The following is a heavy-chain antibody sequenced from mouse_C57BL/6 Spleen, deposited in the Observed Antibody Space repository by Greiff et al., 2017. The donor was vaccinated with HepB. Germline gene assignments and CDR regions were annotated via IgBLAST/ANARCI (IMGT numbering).Heavy chain of an antibody. D-gene: IGHD2-4*01. CDR2: ISSGGDYI. V-gene: IGHV5-9-1*02. CDR3: TRDDDYDRDAMDY. J-gene: IGHJ4*01. CDR1: GFTFSSYA. Sequence: EVMLVESGEGLVKPGGSLKLSCAASGFTFSSYAMSWVRQTPEKRLEWVAYISSGGDYIYYADTVKGRFTISRDNARNTLYLQMSSLKSEDTAMYYCTRDDDYDRDAMDYWGQGTSVTVSS.